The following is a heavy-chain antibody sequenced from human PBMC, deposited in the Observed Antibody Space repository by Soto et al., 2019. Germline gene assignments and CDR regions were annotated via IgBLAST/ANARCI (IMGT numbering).Heavy chain of an antibody. CDR1: GYTFTSYD. Sequence: ASVKVSCKASGYTFTSYDMHWVRQAPGQGLEWMGIINPSGGSTSYAQKFQGRVTMTRNTSISTAYMELSSLRSEDTAVYYCARTLYGDNVDYWGQGTLVTVSS. CDR2: INPSGGST. D-gene: IGHD4-17*01. CDR3: ARTLYGDNVDY. J-gene: IGHJ4*02. V-gene: IGHV1-46*01.